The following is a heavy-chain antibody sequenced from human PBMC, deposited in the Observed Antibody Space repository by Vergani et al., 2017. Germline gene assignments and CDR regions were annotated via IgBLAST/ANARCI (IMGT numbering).Heavy chain of an antibody. CDR2: INPTTGNT. V-gene: IGHV1-8*03. CDR1: GYTFVNSD. J-gene: IGHJ4*02. Sequence: QVQLVHSGAEVQKPGASVKVSCRAFGYTFVNSDINWVRQAAGQGLEWMGWINPTTGNTSYATNFHGRVPITRDTSTSTVYVEVTSLRSDDTAVYYCAREPPLTGFFDYWGQGTLVTVSS. D-gene: IGHD3-9*01. CDR3: AREPPLTGFFDY.